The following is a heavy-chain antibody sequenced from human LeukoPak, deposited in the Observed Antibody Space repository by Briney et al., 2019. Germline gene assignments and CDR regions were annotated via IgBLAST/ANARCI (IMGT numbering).Heavy chain of an antibody. V-gene: IGHV3-23*01. D-gene: IGHD3-16*01. Sequence: GGSLRLSCEASGFTFHNYAMAWVRQAPGKGLEYVSSIGASGDNIYYGGSVKGRFTISRDNSKNTLFLQMNSLRAEDTALYYCATQSPDYSINIWGQGTKVTVSS. CDR2: IGASGDNI. J-gene: IGHJ3*02. CDR1: GFTFHNYA. CDR3: ATQSPDYSINI.